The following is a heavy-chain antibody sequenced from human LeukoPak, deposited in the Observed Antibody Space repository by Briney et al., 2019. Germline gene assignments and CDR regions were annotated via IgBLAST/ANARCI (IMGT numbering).Heavy chain of an antibody. CDR1: GGSVSAYY. V-gene: IGHV4-59*08. D-gene: IGHD3-16*02. CDR2: IYYSGST. Sequence: SETLSLTCTASGGSVSAYYWSWIRQPPGKGLEWIGYIYYSGSTNYNPSLTSRVTISLDTSKNQFSLNLRSVTAADTAVYYCARQNYVWGNYRSYYLDYWGQGTLVTVSS. J-gene: IGHJ4*02. CDR3: ARQNYVWGNYRSYYLDY.